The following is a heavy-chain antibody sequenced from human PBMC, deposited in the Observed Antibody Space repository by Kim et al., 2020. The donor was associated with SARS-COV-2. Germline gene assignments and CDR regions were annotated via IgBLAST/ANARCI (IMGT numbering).Heavy chain of an antibody. D-gene: IGHD4-17*01. CDR2: ISYDGSNK. V-gene: IGHV3-30-3*01. J-gene: IGHJ6*02. CDR1: GFTFSSYA. Sequence: GGSLRLSCAASGFTFSSYAMHWVRQAPGKGLEWVAVISYDGSNKYYADSVKGRFTISRDNSKNTLYLQMNSLRAEDTAVYYCARDTDLGQTTVVTYYYYYGMDVWGQGTTVTVSS. CDR3: ARDTDLGQTTVVTYYYYYGMDV.